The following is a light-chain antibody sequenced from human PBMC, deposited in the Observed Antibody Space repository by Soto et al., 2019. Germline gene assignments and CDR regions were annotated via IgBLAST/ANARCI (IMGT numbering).Light chain of an antibody. CDR3: KQYDNWLRT. J-gene: IGKJ2*01. CDR2: GAS. CDR1: QSVSSN. Sequence: EIVMTQSPATLSVSPGERATLSCRASQSVSSNLAWYQQKPGQAPRLLIYGASTRAAGIPERFSGIGSGTEFNVTLNSLQSEELAVYYCKQYDNWLRTFGQGTKLEIK. V-gene: IGKV3-15*01.